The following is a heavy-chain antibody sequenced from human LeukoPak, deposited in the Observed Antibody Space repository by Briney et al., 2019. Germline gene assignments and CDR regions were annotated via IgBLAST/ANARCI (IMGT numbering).Heavy chain of an antibody. Sequence: KPSETLSLTCTVSGGSVSSGSYYWSWIRQPPGKGLEWIGYIYYSGSTNYNPSLKSRVTISVDTSKNQFSLKLSSVTAADTAVYYCARERGSWSSSWYGGGENWFDPWGQGTLVTVSS. CDR3: ARERGSWSSSWYGGGENWFDP. CDR1: GGSVSSGSYY. V-gene: IGHV4-61*01. D-gene: IGHD6-13*01. CDR2: IYYSGST. J-gene: IGHJ5*02.